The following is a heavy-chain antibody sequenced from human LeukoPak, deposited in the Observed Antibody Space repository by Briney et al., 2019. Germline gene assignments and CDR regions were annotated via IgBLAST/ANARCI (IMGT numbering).Heavy chain of an antibody. V-gene: IGHV1-69*05. Sequence: SVKVSCKASGYTFTSYGISWLRQAPGRGLEWMGGVIPIFGTANYAQKFQGRVTITTDESTSTAYMELSSLRSEDTAVYYCARSESSLSEMATIGPLNFDYWGQGTLVTVSS. J-gene: IGHJ4*02. D-gene: IGHD5-24*01. CDR1: GYTFTSYG. CDR3: ARSESSLSEMATIGPLNFDY. CDR2: VIPIFGTA.